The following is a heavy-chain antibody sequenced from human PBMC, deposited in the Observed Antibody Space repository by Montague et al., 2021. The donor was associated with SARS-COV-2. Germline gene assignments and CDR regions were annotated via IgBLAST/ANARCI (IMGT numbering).Heavy chain of an antibody. J-gene: IGHJ4*02. CDR2: IYISGST. V-gene: IGHV4-4*07. Sequence: SETLSLTCTVSGDSISGTDYWSWIRQPAGKGLEWIRRIYISGSTXXNPSLKSRVTMSIDTSKNQFSLKLNSLTAADTAVYYCARRQQLDFDYWGQGTLVTVSS. CDR3: ARRQQLDFDY. D-gene: IGHD6-13*01. CDR1: GDSISGTDY.